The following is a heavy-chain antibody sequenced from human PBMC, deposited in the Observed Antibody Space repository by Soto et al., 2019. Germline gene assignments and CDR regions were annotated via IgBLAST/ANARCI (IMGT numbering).Heavy chain of an antibody. Sequence: QVQLQESGPGLVKPSQTLSLTCTVSGGSISSGDYYWSWIRQHPGKGLEWIGFIYFSGTTYYNPSLKSRVNISVDTSKSHFSLKLTSVTAAATAVYYCASRYCSSTSCHYFDYWGKGTLVTVS. CDR3: ASRYCSSTSCHYFDY. J-gene: IGHJ4*02. D-gene: IGHD2-2*01. CDR2: IYFSGTT. CDR1: GGSISSGDYY. V-gene: IGHV4-31*03.